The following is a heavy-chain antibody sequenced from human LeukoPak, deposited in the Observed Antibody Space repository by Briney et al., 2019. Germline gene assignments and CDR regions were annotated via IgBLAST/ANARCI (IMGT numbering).Heavy chain of an antibody. CDR1: GFTFSNAW. J-gene: IGHJ4*02. CDR2: IKSKTDGGTT. Sequence: GGSLRLSCAASGFTFSNAWMSWVRQAPGKGLECVDRIKSKTDGGTTGYAAPVKGRFTISRDDSKNTLYLQMNSLKTEDTAVYYCTTDASSYYYDSSGGGDYWGQGTLVTVSS. CDR3: TTDASSYYYDSSGGGDY. D-gene: IGHD3-22*01. V-gene: IGHV3-15*01.